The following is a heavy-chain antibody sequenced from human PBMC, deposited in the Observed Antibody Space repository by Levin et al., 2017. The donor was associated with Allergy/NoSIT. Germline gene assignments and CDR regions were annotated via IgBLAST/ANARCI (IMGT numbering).Heavy chain of an antibody. D-gene: IGHD6-13*01. CDR3: ARGAAAADDY. V-gene: IGHV3-21*01. CDR2: ISSSSSYI. J-gene: IGHJ4*02. Sequence: GESLKISCAASGFTFSSYSMNWVRQAPGKGLEWVSSISSSSSYIYYADSVKGRFTISRDNAKNSLYLQMNSLRAEDTAVYYCARGAAAADDYWGQGTLVTVSS. CDR1: GFTFSSYS.